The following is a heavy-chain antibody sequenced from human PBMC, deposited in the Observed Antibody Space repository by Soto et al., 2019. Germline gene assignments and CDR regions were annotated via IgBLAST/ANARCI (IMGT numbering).Heavy chain of an antibody. CDR1: GESISSSSYY. D-gene: IGHD2-21*02. Sequence: SETLSLTCAVSGESISSSSYYWGWIRHPPGKGLEWIGSIYYGGRTYYNPSFKSRVTISIDTSKNQFSLKLSSVTATDTAVYYCARQRTTVVTQAYFDHWGQGALVTVSS. CDR3: ARQRTTVVTQAYFDH. V-gene: IGHV4-39*01. J-gene: IGHJ4*02. CDR2: IYYGGRT.